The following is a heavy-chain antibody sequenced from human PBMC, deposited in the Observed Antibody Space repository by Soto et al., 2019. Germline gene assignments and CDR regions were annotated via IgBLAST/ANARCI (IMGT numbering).Heavy chain of an antibody. CDR3: ARASQMATIAGSLAY. D-gene: IGHD5-12*01. J-gene: IGHJ4*02. CDR2: IIPIFGTP. Sequence: SVKVSCKASGGTFSSYAVSWVRQAPGQGLEWMGGIIPIFGTPNYAQKFQGRVTIATDASTSTSYMELSSLRSEDTAVYYCARASQMATIAGSLAYWGRGTLVTVS. V-gene: IGHV1-69*05. CDR1: GGTFSSYA.